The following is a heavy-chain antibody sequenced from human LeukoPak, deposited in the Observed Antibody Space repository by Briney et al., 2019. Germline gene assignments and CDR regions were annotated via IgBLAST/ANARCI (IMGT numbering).Heavy chain of an antibody. Sequence: SQTLSLTCTVSGGSISSGGYYWSWLRQHPGKGLEWIGYIYYSGSTYYNPSLKSRVTISVDTSKNQFSLKLSSVTAADTAVCYCARMFIAGDVHFDYWGQGTLVTVSS. D-gene: IGHD3-16*02. CDR3: ARMFIAGDVHFDY. J-gene: IGHJ4*02. CDR1: GGSISSGGYY. V-gene: IGHV4-31*03. CDR2: IYYSGST.